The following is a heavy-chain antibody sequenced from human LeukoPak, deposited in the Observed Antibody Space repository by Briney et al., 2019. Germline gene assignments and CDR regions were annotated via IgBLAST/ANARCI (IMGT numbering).Heavy chain of an antibody. CDR3: ARGPYYGSGRRGYYFDY. D-gene: IGHD3-10*01. CDR1: GYTFTGYY. Sequence: GASVKVSCKASGYTFTGYYMHWVRQAPGQGLEWMGWINPNSGGTNYAQKFQGRVTMTRDTSISTAYMELSRLRSDDTAVSYCARGPYYGSGRRGYYFDYWGQGTLVTVSS. V-gene: IGHV1-2*02. J-gene: IGHJ4*02. CDR2: INPNSGGT.